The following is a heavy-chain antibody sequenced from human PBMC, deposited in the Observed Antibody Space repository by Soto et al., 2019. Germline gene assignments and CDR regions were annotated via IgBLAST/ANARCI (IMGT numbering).Heavy chain of an antibody. CDR1: CGSISSSSYF. CDR3: ARQASRITIFGVVTKKPMYYFDY. CDR2: IYYSGST. V-gene: IGHV4-39*01. D-gene: IGHD3-3*01. Sequence: SETLSLTRPVPCGSISSSSYFWGWVRQPPGKGVEGVGSIYYSGSTYYNPSLKSRVTISVDTSKNQFSLKLSSVTAADTAVYYCARQASRITIFGVVTKKPMYYFDYWGQGTLVTVSS. J-gene: IGHJ4*02.